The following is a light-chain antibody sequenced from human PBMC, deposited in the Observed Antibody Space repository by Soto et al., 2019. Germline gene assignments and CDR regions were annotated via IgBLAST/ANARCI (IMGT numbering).Light chain of an antibody. CDR3: QQRSNWPPYT. V-gene: IGKV3-11*01. CDR1: QSVSSY. Sequence: EIVLTQSPATLSLSPGERATLSCRASQSVSSYLAWYQQKPGQAPRLLIYDASNRATSIPARFSSSGSATDFPLNISSLEPEDFEVYYCQQRSNWPPYTFGQGTKLEIK. CDR2: DAS. J-gene: IGKJ2*01.